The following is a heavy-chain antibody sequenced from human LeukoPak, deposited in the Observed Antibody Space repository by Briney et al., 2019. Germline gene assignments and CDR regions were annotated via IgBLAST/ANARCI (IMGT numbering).Heavy chain of an antibody. Sequence: ASVKVSCKASGYTFTRYYMHWVRQAPGQGLEWMGWISGYNGNTNYAQKLQGRVTMTTDTSTSTAYMELRSLKSDDTPVYYCASLKNYYDSSGYLVTDAFDIWGQGTMVTVSS. CDR3: ASLKNYYDSSGYLVTDAFDI. J-gene: IGHJ3*02. CDR1: GYTFTRYY. V-gene: IGHV1-18*04. D-gene: IGHD3-22*01. CDR2: ISGYNGNT.